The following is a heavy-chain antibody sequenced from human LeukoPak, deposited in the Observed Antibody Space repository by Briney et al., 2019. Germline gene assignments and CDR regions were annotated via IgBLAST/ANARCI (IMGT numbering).Heavy chain of an antibody. D-gene: IGHD3-22*01. J-gene: IGHJ4*02. CDR3: ARDAPRHYYDNSDGDY. Sequence: SVKVSCKASGGTFSSYAISWVRQAPGQGLEWMGGIIPIFGTANYAQKFQGRVTITADKSTSTASMELSSLRSEDTAVYYCARDAPRHYYDNSDGDYWGQGTLVTVSS. CDR2: IIPIFGTA. CDR1: GGTFSSYA. V-gene: IGHV1-69*06.